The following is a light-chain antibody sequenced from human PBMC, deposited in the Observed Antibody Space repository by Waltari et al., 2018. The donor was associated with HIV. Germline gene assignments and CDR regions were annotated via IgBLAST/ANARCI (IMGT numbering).Light chain of an antibody. Sequence: EVVMTQSPATLSVSPGERATLSCRASQSVNSNLAWYQHKPGQAPRLLIYDASTRATGIPARFSGSGSGTEFTLTITSLQSEDFVVYYCQQYNNWPPITFGGGTKVEIK. J-gene: IGKJ4*01. CDR3: QQYNNWPPIT. CDR1: QSVNSN. CDR2: DAS. V-gene: IGKV3-15*01.